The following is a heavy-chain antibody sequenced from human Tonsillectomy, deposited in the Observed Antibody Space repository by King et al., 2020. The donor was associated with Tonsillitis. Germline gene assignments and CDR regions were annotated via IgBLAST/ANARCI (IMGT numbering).Heavy chain of an antibody. Sequence: QLVQSGAEVKKPGESLKISCKGSGYSFTSYWIGWVRQMPGKGLEWMGIIYPGDSDTRYSPSFQGQVTISADKSISTAYLQWSSLKGSDTAMYYCARRQYSSSWRDAFDIWGQGTMVTVSS. CDR2: IYPGDSDT. V-gene: IGHV5-51*01. D-gene: IGHD6-13*01. CDR3: ARRQYSSSWRDAFDI. J-gene: IGHJ3*02. CDR1: GYSFTSYW.